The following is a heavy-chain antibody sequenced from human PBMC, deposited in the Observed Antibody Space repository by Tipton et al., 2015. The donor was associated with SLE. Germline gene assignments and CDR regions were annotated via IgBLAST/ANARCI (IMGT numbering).Heavy chain of an antibody. Sequence: SLRLSCAASGFTFSSYEMNWVRQAPGKGLEWVSYISSSGSTIYYADSVKGRFTISRDNSKNTLYLQMNSLRAEDTAVYYCARSYSSGWTYFDYWGQGTLVTVSS. D-gene: IGHD6-19*01. CDR1: GFTFSSYE. CDR3: ARSYSSGWTYFDY. CDR2: ISSSGSTI. J-gene: IGHJ4*02. V-gene: IGHV3-48*03.